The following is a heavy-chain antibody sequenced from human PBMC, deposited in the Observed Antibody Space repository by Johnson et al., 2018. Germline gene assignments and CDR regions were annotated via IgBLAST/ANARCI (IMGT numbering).Heavy chain of an antibody. J-gene: IGHJ3*01. D-gene: IGHD2-8*01. CDR3: ARVYADAFDF. Sequence: VQLVESGAEVKKPGSSVKVSCKASGGTFSSYAISWVRQAPGQGLEWMGGVIPIFGTENYAQKFQGRVTMTSNTSISTAYMELSSLRTAVNAVFYCARVYADAFDFLGQGTMVTVSS. CDR1: GGTFSSYA. V-gene: IGHV1-69*05. CDR2: VIPIFGTE.